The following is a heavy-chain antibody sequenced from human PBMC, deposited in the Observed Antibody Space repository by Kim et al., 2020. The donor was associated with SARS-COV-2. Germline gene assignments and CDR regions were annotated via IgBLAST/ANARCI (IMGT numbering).Heavy chain of an antibody. D-gene: IGHD1-26*01. CDR1: GFTFSSYA. J-gene: IGHJ4*02. V-gene: IGHV3-23*01. Sequence: GGSLRLSCAVSGFTFSSYAMSWVRQAPGKGREWVSRISASGSSTYYADSVKGRFTISRDNSKNTLFLKMNSRRAEATAVYYCAKPNYIGSYRFAYWGQGT. CDR3: AKPNYIGSYRFAY. CDR2: ISASGSST.